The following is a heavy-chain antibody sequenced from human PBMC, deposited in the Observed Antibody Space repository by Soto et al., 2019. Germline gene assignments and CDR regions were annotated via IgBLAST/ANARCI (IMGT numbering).Heavy chain of an antibody. CDR2: ISWNSGSI. J-gene: IGHJ6*02. CDR1: GFTFDDYA. D-gene: IGHD2-2*01. Sequence: PGGSLRLSCAASGFTFDDYAMPWVRQAPGKGLEWVSGISWNSGSIGYADSVKGRFTISRDNAKNSLYLQMNSLRAEDTALYYCAKGPPLPCSSTSCYCLGPNCMDVWGQGTTVTVSS. CDR3: AKGPPLPCSSTSCYCLGPNCMDV. V-gene: IGHV3-9*01.